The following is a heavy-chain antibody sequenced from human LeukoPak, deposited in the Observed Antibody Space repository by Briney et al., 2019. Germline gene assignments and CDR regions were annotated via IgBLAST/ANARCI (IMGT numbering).Heavy chain of an antibody. CDR2: IYTSGST. Sequence: SETLSLTCTVSGGSISCGSYYWSWIRQPAGKGLEWIGRIYTSGSTNYNPSLKSRVTISVDTSKNQFSLKLSSVTAADTAVYYCARANWALSFDYWGQGTLVTVSS. V-gene: IGHV4-61*02. CDR3: ARANWALSFDY. CDR1: GGSISCGSYY. D-gene: IGHD1-1*01. J-gene: IGHJ4*02.